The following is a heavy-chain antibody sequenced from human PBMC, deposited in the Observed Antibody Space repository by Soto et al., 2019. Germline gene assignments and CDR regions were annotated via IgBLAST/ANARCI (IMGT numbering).Heavy chain of an antibody. CDR3: ARGGWSLNL. D-gene: IGHD6-19*01. Sequence: QVHLEESGPGLVKPSETLSLICTVSGGSMDNKYWSWLRQAPGKALEWIGYIHYTGSTNYSPSLKSRVTMSVDTSKKQFSLQLTSVTSADTAVYFCARGGWSLNLWGRGALVTVSS. CDR1: GGSMDNKY. CDR2: IHYTGST. J-gene: IGHJ4*02. V-gene: IGHV4-59*01.